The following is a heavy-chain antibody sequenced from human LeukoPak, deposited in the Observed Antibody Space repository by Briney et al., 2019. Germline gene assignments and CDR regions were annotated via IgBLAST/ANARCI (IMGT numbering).Heavy chain of an antibody. Sequence: ESGPALVKPTQTLTLTCTFSGFSLSTSGMCVSWVRQPPGKALEWLARIDWDDDKYYSTSLKIRLTISKDTSKNQVVLRMTNMDPVDTATYYCARIQGGESWDYFDYWGQGTLVTVSS. CDR2: IDWDDDK. V-gene: IGHV2-70*11. J-gene: IGHJ4*02. CDR3: ARIQGGESWDYFDY. CDR1: GFSLSTSGMC. D-gene: IGHD4-17*01.